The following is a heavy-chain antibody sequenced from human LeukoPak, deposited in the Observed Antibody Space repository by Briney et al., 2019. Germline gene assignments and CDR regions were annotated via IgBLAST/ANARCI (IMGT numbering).Heavy chain of an antibody. J-gene: IGHJ4*02. CDR2: INPNSGGT. Sequence: GASVKVSCKASGYTLTGYYMHWVRQAPGQGLEWMGRINPNSGGTNYAQKFQGRVTMTRDTSISTAYMELSRLRSDDTAVYYCARGTDIVLMVYGTVDYWGQGTLVTVSS. V-gene: IGHV1-2*06. D-gene: IGHD2-8*01. CDR3: ARGTDIVLMVYGTVDY. CDR1: GYTLTGYY.